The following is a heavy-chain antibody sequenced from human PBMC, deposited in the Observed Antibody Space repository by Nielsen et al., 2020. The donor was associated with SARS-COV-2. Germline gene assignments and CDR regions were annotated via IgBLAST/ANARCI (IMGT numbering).Heavy chain of an antibody. CDR1: GFTFNTYA. Sequence: GESLKISCAASGFTFNTYAMSWVRQAPGKGLEWVSAISASTYYADSVKGRFTISRDNSKNSLSLQMNSLRAEDTAVYYCARESVTGTDAFDIWGQGTVVTVSS. V-gene: IGHV3-23*01. J-gene: IGHJ3*02. CDR3: ARESVTGTDAFDI. D-gene: IGHD6-19*01. CDR2: ISAST.